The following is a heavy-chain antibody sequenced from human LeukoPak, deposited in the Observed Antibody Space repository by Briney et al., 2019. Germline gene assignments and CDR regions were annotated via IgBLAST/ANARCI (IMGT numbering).Heavy chain of an antibody. CDR1: GGSISSYY. CDR2: IYYSGST. V-gene: IGHV4-59*01. CDR3: ARVLRGVTDY. D-gene: IGHD3-10*01. Sequence: PSETLSLTCTISGGSISSYYWSWIRQPPGKGLEWIGYIYYSGSTNYNPSLKSRVTISVDTSKNQFSLKLSSVTAADTAVYYCARVLRGVTDYWGQGTLVTVSS. J-gene: IGHJ4*02.